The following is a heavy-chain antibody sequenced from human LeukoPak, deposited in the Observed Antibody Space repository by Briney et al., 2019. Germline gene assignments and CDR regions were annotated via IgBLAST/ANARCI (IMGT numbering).Heavy chain of an antibody. D-gene: IGHD4-17*01. CDR1: GGSVTSTSYY. CDR2: IYYSGST. J-gene: IGHJ6*03. V-gene: IGHV4-39*01. Sequence: SETLSLTCSVSGGSVTSTSYYWGWIRQPPGKGLEWIGSIYYSGSTYYNPSLKSRVTISVDTSKNQFSLKLISVTAADTAVYYCARARTTTNYYYYMDVWGKGTTVTVSS. CDR3: ARARTTTNYYYYMDV.